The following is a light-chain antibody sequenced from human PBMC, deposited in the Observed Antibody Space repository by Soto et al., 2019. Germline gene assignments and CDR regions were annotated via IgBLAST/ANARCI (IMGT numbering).Light chain of an antibody. CDR1: QSINSN. CDR3: QQYSNWWS. Sequence: EIVMTQSPATLSVSPGERATLSCRASQSINSNLAWYQQKPGQAPRLLIYGASTRATGVPARFSGSGSGTEFTLTISSLQSEEFALYYCQQYSNWWSFGQGTKV. CDR2: GAS. J-gene: IGKJ1*01. V-gene: IGKV3-15*01.